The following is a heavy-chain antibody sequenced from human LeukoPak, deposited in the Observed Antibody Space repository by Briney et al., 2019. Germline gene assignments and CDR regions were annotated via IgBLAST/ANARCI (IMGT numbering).Heavy chain of an antibody. D-gene: IGHD2-21*01. CDR2: IYHSGST. CDR3: ARRVSAFFYGMDV. J-gene: IGHJ6*02. V-gene: IGHV4-4*02. CDR1: GGSISSSNW. Sequence: PSGTLSLTCAVSGGSISSSNWWSWVRQPPGKGLEWIGEIYHSGSTNYNPSLKSRVTISVDTSKNQLSLKLSPVTAADTAVYYCARRVSAFFYGMDVWGQGTTVTVSS.